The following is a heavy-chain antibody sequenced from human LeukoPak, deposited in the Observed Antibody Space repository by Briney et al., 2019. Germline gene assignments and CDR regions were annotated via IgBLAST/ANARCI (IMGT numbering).Heavy chain of an antibody. D-gene: IGHD3-22*01. J-gene: IGHJ4*02. CDR2: IWYDGSNK. Sequence: PGGSLRLSCAASGFTFSSYGMHWVRQAPGKGLEWVAVIWYDGSNKYYADSVKGRFTISRDNSKNTLYLQMNSLRAEDTAVYYCARAGYYDSSGYYYAQYYFDYWGQGTLVTVSS. CDR1: GFTFSSYG. V-gene: IGHV3-33*01. CDR3: ARAGYYDSSGYYYAQYYFDY.